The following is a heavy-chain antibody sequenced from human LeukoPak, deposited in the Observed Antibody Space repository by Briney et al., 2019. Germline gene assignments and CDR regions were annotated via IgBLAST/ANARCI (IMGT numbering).Heavy chain of an antibody. V-gene: IGHV5-51*01. D-gene: IGHD2-15*01. J-gene: IGHJ4*02. CDR1: GYSFTTNW. CDR3: ARGSGDPHFDY. CDR2: IYPGDSDT. Sequence: GEPLKISCKGSGYSFTTNWIGWVRQMPGKGLEWMGIIYPGDSDTRYSPPFQGQVTMSADTSINTAYLQWSSLKASDTAIYFCARGSGDPHFDYWGQGTLVTVSS.